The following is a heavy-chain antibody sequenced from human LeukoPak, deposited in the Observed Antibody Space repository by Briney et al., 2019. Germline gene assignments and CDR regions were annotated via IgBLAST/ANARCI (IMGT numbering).Heavy chain of an antibody. CDR3: AKDRYYYDSSGPSGY. CDR2: ISYDGSNK. Sequence: PGGSLRLSCAASGFTFSSYGMHWVRQAPGKGLEWVAVISYDGSNKYYADSVKGRFTISRDNSKNTLYLQMNSLRAEDTAVYYCAKDRYYYDSSGPSGYWGQGTLVTVSS. V-gene: IGHV3-30*18. CDR1: GFTFSSYG. J-gene: IGHJ4*02. D-gene: IGHD3-22*01.